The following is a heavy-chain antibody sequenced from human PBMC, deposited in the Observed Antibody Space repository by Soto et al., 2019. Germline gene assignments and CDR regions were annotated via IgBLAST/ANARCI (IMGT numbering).Heavy chain of an antibody. J-gene: IGHJ4*02. CDR2: INPSGGST. CDR3: ARAHSGLTYYYDSSGYYEVGY. Sequence: ASVTGSCXASGSTFTRYYMHWVRQAPGQGLEWMGIINPSGGSTSYAQKFQGRVTMTRDTSTSTVYMELSSLRSEDTAVYYCARAHSGLTYYYDSSGYYEVGYWGQGTLVTVSS. V-gene: IGHV1-46*01. CDR1: GSTFTRYY. D-gene: IGHD3-22*01.